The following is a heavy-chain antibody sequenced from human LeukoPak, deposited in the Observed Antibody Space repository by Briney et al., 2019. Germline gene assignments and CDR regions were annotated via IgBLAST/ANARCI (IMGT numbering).Heavy chain of an antibody. J-gene: IGHJ6*02. V-gene: IGHV3-74*01. CDR2: INSDGSSI. CDR1: GXTFSSYW. D-gene: IGHD5-18*01. Sequence: PGGSLRLSCAASGXTFSSYWMHWVRQAPGKGLVWVSRINSDGSSISYADSVKGRFTISRDNAKNTLYLQMNSLRAEDTAVYYCASPLFSGYSYGFCMDVWGQGTTVTVSS. CDR3: ASPLFSGYSYGFCMDV.